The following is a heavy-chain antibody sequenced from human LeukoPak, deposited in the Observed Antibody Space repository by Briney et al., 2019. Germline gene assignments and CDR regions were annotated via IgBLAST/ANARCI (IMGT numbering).Heavy chain of an antibody. CDR1: GFTFSSYD. J-gene: IGHJ3*02. Sequence: GGSLRLSCAASGFTFSSYDMHWVRPAKGKGLEWVSAIGTAGDPYYPGSLKGRFTISRENAKNSLYLQMNSLRAGDTAVYYCARALGDAFDIWGQGTMVTVSS. CDR2: IGTAGDP. CDR3: ARALGDAFDI. V-gene: IGHV3-13*05. D-gene: IGHD6-6*01.